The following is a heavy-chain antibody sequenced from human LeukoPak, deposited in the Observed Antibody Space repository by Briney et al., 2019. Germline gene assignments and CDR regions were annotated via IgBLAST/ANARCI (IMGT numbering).Heavy chain of an antibody. V-gene: IGHV4-39*07. J-gene: IGHJ4*02. CDR2: IYHTRTT. CDR3: VKEGEGSISH. CDR1: SGSISTSNYY. Sequence: SETLSLTCTVSSGSISTSNYYWGWIRQPPGKELEWIGSIYHTRTTYYNPSLNSRVTISLDMSNNKISLKLSFVTAADTAVYYCVKEGEGSISHWGQGILVTVSS. D-gene: IGHD3-16*01.